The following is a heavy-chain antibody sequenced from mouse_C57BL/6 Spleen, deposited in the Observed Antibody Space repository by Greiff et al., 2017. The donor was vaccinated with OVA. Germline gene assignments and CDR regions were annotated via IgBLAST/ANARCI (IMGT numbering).Heavy chain of an antibody. D-gene: IGHD3-1*01. V-gene: IGHV1-18*01. J-gene: IGHJ2*01. CDR1: GYTFTDYN. CDR2: INPNNGGT. Sequence: EVKLQQSGPELVKPGASVKIPCKASGYTFTDYNMDWVKQSHGKSLEWIGDINPNNGGTIYNQKFKGKAPLTVDKSYSTAYMELLSLTSEDTAVYYCARRAGTRYYFDYWGQGTTLTVSS. CDR3: ARRAGTRYYFDY.